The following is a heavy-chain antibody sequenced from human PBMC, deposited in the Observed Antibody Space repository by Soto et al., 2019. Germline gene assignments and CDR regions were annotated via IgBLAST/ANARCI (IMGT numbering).Heavy chain of an antibody. CDR2: ISAYNGNT. D-gene: IGHD1-26*01. CDR1: GYTFTSYG. Sequence: QVQLVQSGAEVKKPGASVKVSCKASGYTFTSYGISWVRQAPGQGLEWMGWISAYNGNTNYAQKLQGRVTMTTDTSTSTAYRELRSLRSDDTAVYYCARVLSGGGSYSYYYYGMDVWGQGTTVTVSS. V-gene: IGHV1-18*01. CDR3: ARVLSGGGSYSYYYYGMDV. J-gene: IGHJ6*02.